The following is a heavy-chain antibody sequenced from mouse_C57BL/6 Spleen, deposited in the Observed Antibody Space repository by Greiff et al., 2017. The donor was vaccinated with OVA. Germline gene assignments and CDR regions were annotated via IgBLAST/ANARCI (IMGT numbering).Heavy chain of an antibody. V-gene: IGHV1-64*01. CDR1: GYSFTSYR. Sequence: QVQLQHPGAELVKPGASVKLSCKASGYSFTSYRMHWVKQRHGQGLAWIGIINPNSGSTSYNEKFKSKATLTIDQSYSPAYMQLNSLISEDSAVYYCASDSNDLMDYWGQGTSVTVSS. J-gene: IGHJ4*01. CDR2: INPNSGST. D-gene: IGHD2-12*01. CDR3: ASDSNDLMDY.